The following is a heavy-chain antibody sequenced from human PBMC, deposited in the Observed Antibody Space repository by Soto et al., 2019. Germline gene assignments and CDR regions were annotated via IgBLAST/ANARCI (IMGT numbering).Heavy chain of an antibody. CDR1: GFTFSSYS. Sequence: GGSLRLSCAASGFTFSSYSMNWVRQAPGKGLEWVSYISSSSSTIYYADSVKGRFTISRDNAKNSLYLQMNSLRAEDTAVYYCAREGIVVVPAAILGDYYYYYYMDVWGKGTTVTVSS. V-gene: IGHV3-48*01. J-gene: IGHJ6*03. D-gene: IGHD2-2*02. CDR3: AREGIVVVPAAILGDYYYYYYMDV. CDR2: ISSSSSTI.